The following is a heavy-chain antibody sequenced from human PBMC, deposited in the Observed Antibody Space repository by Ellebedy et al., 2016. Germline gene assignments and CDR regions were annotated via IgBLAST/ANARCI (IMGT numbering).Heavy chain of an antibody. CDR2: INHSGSV. Sequence: ESLKISCAASGFTFSDYYMSWIRQPPGKGLEWIGEINHSGSVNYKPSLKSRVTISVDMSKNQFPLKLSSLTAADTAVYYCARRPITIFGVTDAFDVWGQGTMVTVSS. CDR3: ARRPITIFGVTDAFDV. V-gene: IGHV4-34*01. J-gene: IGHJ3*01. D-gene: IGHD3-3*01. CDR1: GFTFSDYY.